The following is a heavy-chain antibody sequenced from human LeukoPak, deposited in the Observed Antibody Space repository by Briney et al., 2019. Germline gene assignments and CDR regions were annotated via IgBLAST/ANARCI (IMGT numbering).Heavy chain of an antibody. CDR1: GFTLSSYE. D-gene: IGHD6-19*01. Sequence: GGSLRLSCTDSGFTLSSYEMSWIRQAPGKGLEWVTSIDYDGGSGHYADSVKGRFTISRDNSNNTLFLHLNSLRGEDTAVYYRTRNSGWYGLSWGQGTLVTVSS. CDR3: TRNSGWYGLS. CDR2: IDYDGGSG. J-gene: IGHJ1*01. V-gene: IGHV3-23*01.